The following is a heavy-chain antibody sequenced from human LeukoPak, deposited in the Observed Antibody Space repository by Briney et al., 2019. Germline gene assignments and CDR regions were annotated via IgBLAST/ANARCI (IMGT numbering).Heavy chain of an antibody. D-gene: IGHD1-26*01. CDR3: ARDHSGSYYYYGMDV. CDR1: GFTVSSNY. J-gene: IGHJ6*02. CDR2: IYSGGST. V-gene: IGHV3-53*01. Sequence: GGSLRLSCAASGFTVSSNYMSWVRQAPGKGLEWVSVIYSGGSTYYADSVKGRFTISRDNSKNTLYLQMNSLRAEDTAVYYCARDHSGSYYYYGMDVWGQGTTVTVPS.